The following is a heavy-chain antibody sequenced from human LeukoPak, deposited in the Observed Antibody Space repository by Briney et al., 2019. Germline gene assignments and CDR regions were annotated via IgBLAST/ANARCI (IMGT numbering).Heavy chain of an antibody. CDR2: IKQDGSEK. V-gene: IGHV3-7*03. J-gene: IGHJ5*02. Sequence: GGSLRLSCAASGFTFSSYWMSWVRQAPGKGLEWVANIKQDGSEKYYVDSVKGRFTISRDNAKNSLYLQMNSLRAEDTAVYYCARDGPNVLLWFGELTNNWSDPWGQGTLVTVSS. D-gene: IGHD3-10*01. CDR3: ARDGPNVLLWFGELTNNWSDP. CDR1: GFTFSSYW.